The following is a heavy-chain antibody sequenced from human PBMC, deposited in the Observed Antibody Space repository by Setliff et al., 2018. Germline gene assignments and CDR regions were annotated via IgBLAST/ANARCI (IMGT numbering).Heavy chain of an antibody. J-gene: IGHJ4*02. V-gene: IGHV4-59*01. Sequence: PSETLSLTCTVSGGSIRDYYWSWIRQAPGKGLEWIGYIYYGGSTNYNPSLNSRVAISVDTSKNQFSLRLNSVTAADTAVYYCAREGEAGNFDYWGQGTLVTVSS. CDR1: GGSIRDYY. CDR2: IYYGGST. CDR3: AREGEAGNFDY. D-gene: IGHD6-19*01.